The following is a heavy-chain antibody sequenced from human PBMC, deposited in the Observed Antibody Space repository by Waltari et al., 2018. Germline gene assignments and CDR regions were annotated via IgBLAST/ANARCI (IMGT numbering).Heavy chain of an antibody. Sequence: EVQLVESGGGLVQPGRSLRLSCAASGFTFDDYAMHWVRQAPGKGLEWVSGISWNSGSIGYADSVKGRFTISRDNAKNSLYLQMNSLRAEDTALYYCAKVYGGNSEALDYWGQGTLVTVSS. D-gene: IGHD2-21*02. CDR1: GFTFDDYA. V-gene: IGHV3-9*01. J-gene: IGHJ4*02. CDR3: AKVYGGNSEALDY. CDR2: ISWNSGSI.